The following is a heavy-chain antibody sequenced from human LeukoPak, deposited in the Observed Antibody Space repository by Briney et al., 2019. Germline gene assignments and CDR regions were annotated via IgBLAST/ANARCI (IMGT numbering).Heavy chain of an antibody. Sequence: EGSLRLSCAASGFTFSTYEMNWVRQAPGKGLEWVGRIKTKTDGGTTAYAAPVKGRFTMSRDDSKNTLYLQMNSLKTEDTAMYYCTTGGLWYSGRVFWGQGTLVTVS. V-gene: IGHV3-15*01. D-gene: IGHD3-10*01. J-gene: IGHJ4*02. CDR1: GFTFSTYE. CDR3: TTGGLWYSGRVF. CDR2: IKTKTDGGTT.